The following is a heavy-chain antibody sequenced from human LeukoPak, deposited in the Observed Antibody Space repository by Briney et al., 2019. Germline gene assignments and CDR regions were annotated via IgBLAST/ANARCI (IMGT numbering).Heavy chain of an antibody. Sequence: GGSLRVSCAASGFTFSTYAMSWVRQAPGKGLEWVSAISGSGGSIYYEDSVKGRFTISRDNSKNTLYLQMNSLRAEDTALYYCAKERAYRGRGCYYLLDYWGQGTLVTVSS. V-gene: IGHV3-23*01. CDR3: AKERAYRGRGCYYLLDY. J-gene: IGHJ4*02. D-gene: IGHD2-21*02. CDR1: GFTFSTYA. CDR2: ISGSGGSI.